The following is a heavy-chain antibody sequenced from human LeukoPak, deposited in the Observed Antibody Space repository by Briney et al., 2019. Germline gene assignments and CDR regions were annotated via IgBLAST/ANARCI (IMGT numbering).Heavy chain of an antibody. D-gene: IGHD3-9*01. CDR3: PPVAPHLVAS. CDR1: GFIFNTYW. CDR2: IGGSGVST. J-gene: IGHJ4*02. Sequence: GSLRLSCAASGFIFNTYWMTWVRQAPGKGLEWVSTIGGSGVSTYYADSVKGRFTISRDNSKNLLYLQMISLRAEDTAVYYCPPVAPHLVASGGQGTLATFSP. V-gene: IGHV3-23*01.